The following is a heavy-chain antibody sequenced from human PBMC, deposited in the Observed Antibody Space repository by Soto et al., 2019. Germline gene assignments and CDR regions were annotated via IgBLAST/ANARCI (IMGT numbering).Heavy chain of an antibody. Sequence: GESLKISCQVSGYTFTIYWIGWVRQMPGKGLEWMGIIYPSDSDTRYSPSFQGQVTISADQSINTAYLQWDSLKASDTAIYYCARNANTAAEHFDLWGQGPPATSPQ. CDR1: GYTFTIYW. CDR3: ARNANTAAEHFDL. J-gene: IGHJ4*02. CDR2: IYPSDSDT. D-gene: IGHD2-2*01. V-gene: IGHV5-51*01.